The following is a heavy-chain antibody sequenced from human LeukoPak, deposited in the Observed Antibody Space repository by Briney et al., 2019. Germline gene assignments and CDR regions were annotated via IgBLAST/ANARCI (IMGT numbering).Heavy chain of an antibody. V-gene: IGHV3-33*06. J-gene: IGHJ4*02. CDR3: TKDNPKIAPRYDYDRSGYPLDY. CDR2: IWYDGSNK. Sequence: GGSLRLSCAASGFTFSSYGMHWVRQAPGKGLEWVAVIWYDGSNKYYADSVKGRFTISRDNSKNTLYLQMNSLRAEDTAVYYCTKDNPKIAPRYDYDRSGYPLDYWGQGTLVTVSS. D-gene: IGHD3-22*01. CDR1: GFTFSSYG.